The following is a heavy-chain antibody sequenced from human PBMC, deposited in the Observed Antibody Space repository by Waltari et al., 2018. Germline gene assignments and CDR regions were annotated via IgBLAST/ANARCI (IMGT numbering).Heavy chain of an antibody. D-gene: IGHD5-12*01. CDR2: IIPIFGTA. CDR1: GGTFSSYA. CDR3: ARDGTWRSGYGHGQTGAFDI. Sequence: QVQLVQSGAEVKKPGSSVKVSCKASGGTFSSYAISWVRQAPGQGLEWMGGIIPIFGTANYAQKFQGRVTITADESTSTAYMELSSLRSEDTAVYYCARDGTWRSGYGHGQTGAFDIWGQGTMVTVSS. V-gene: IGHV1-69*01. J-gene: IGHJ3*02.